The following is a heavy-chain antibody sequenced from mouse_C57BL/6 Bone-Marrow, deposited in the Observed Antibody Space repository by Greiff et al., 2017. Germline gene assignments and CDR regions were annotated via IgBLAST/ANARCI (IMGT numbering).Heavy chain of an antibody. Sequence: DVKLQESGGGLVKPGGSLKLSCAASGFTFSSYAMSWVRQTPEKRLEWVATISDGGSYTYYPDNVKGRFTISRDNAKNNLYLQMSHLKSEDTAMYCCARVYLGSFDVWGTGTTVTVSS. V-gene: IGHV5-4*03. J-gene: IGHJ1*03. CDR3: ARVYLGSFDV. CDR2: ISDGGSYT. CDR1: GFTFSSYA. D-gene: IGHD2-3*01.